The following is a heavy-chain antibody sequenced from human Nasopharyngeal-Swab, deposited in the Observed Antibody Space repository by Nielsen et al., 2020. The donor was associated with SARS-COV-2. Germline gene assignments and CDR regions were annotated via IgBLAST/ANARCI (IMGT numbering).Heavy chain of an antibody. Sequence: GESLKISCVTSGFTFNMYSMHWVRQARGKGLEWVSSISSSSNYIYYGDSVKGRFTISRDNTQTSLYLEMTSLRVEDTAVYYCARLGTESYHYYSLDVWCQGTTVTVSS. J-gene: IGHJ6*02. CDR3: ARLGTESYHYYSLDV. D-gene: IGHD1-1*01. V-gene: IGHV3-21*01. CDR1: GFTFNMYS. CDR2: ISSSSNYI.